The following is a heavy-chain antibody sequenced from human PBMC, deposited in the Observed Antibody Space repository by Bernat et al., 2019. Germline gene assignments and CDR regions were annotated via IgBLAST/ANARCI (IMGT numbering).Heavy chain of an antibody. D-gene: IGHD5-12*01. CDR2: INAGNGDT. J-gene: IGHJ4*02. CDR1: GYTFTSYS. Sequence: QVQLVQSGAEVKEPGASVKVSCKASGYTFTSYSIHWVRQAPGQRLEWMGWINAGNGDTKYSQKFQHRVTISRDTSASTAYMELSSLRSEDTAVFYCARGGSAYDKFDLWGQGTLVTVSS. V-gene: IGHV1-3*01. CDR3: ARGGSAYDKFDL.